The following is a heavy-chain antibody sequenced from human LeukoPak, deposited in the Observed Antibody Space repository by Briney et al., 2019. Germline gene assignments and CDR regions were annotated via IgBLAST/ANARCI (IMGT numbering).Heavy chain of an antibody. V-gene: IGHV4-31*03. D-gene: IGHD4-17*01. Sequence: SETLSLTCTVSGGSISSGGYYWSWIRQHPGKGLEWIGYIYYSGSTYYNPSLKGRVTISVDTSKNQFSLKLSSVTAADTAVYYCAREPYGDYGDAFDIWGQGTTVTVSS. CDR1: GGSISSGGYY. J-gene: IGHJ3*02. CDR2: IYYSGST. CDR3: AREPYGDYGDAFDI.